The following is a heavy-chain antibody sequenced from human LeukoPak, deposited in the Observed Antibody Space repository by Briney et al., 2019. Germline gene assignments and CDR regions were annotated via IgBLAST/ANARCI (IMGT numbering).Heavy chain of an antibody. CDR1: GFTFSNYA. V-gene: IGHV3-23*01. Sequence: GGSLRLSCAASGFTFSNYAMSWVRQAPGKGLEWVSAIRGSGVTTYYANSVRGRFTISRDNSKNTLYLQMNSLRAEDTAVYYCATVVPAAINAFDIWGQGTMVTVSS. CDR3: ATVVPAAINAFDI. D-gene: IGHD2-2*01. J-gene: IGHJ3*02. CDR2: IRGSGVTT.